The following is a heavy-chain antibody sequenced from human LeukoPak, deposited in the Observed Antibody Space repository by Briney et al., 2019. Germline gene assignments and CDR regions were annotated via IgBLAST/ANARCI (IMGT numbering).Heavy chain of an antibody. CDR2: IYYSGST. V-gene: IGHV4-59*01. Sequence: SETLSLTCTVSGGSIDTYYWSWIRQPPGKGLEWIGYIYYSGSTNYNPSLKSRVTISVDTSKNQFSLKLSSVTAADTAVYYCARSPDYYDSSGYSWAFDIWGQGTMVTVSS. CDR1: GGSIDTYY. D-gene: IGHD3-22*01. J-gene: IGHJ3*02. CDR3: ARSPDYYDSSGYSWAFDI.